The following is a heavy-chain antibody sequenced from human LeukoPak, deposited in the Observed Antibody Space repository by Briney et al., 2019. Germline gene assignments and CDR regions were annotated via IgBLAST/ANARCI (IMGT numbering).Heavy chain of an antibody. CDR3: ARVSRRNYDSSGYPDY. CDR2: INAGNGNT. J-gene: IGHJ4*02. V-gene: IGHV1-3*01. D-gene: IGHD3-22*01. Sequence: GASVKASCKASGYTFTSYAMHWVRQAPGQRLEWMGWINAGNGNTKYSQKFQGRVTITRDTSASTAYMELSSLRSEDAAVYYCARVSRRNYDSSGYPDYWGQGTLVTVSS. CDR1: GYTFTSYA.